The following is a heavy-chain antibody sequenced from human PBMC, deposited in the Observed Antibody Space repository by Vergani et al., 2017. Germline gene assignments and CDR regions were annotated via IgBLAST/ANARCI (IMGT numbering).Heavy chain of an antibody. J-gene: IGHJ6*02. D-gene: IGHD2-2*01. Sequence: QVQLVQSGAEVKKPGASVKVSCKASGYTFTGYYMHWVRQAPGQGLEWMGWINPNSGGTNYAQKFQGRVTMTRDTSISTAYMELSRLRSDDTAVYYCARGTLLQWRLDIVVVPAASRMDVWGQGTTVTVSS. CDR3: ARGTLLQWRLDIVVVPAASRMDV. V-gene: IGHV1-2*02. CDR1: GYTFTGYY. CDR2: INPNSGGT.